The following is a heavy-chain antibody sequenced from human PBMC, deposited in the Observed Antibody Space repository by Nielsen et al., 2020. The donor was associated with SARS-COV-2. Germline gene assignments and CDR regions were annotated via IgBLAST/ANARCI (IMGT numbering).Heavy chain of an antibody. Sequence: GESLKISCAASGFTVSSNYMSWVRQAPGKGLEWVSVIYSGGSTYYADSVKGRFTISRDNSKNTLYLQMNSLRAEDTAVYYCARDPVFGGWLQFGFDYWGQGTLVTVSS. D-gene: IGHD5-24*01. V-gene: IGHV3-53*01. CDR2: IYSGGST. J-gene: IGHJ4*02. CDR3: ARDPVFGGWLQFGFDY. CDR1: GFTVSSNY.